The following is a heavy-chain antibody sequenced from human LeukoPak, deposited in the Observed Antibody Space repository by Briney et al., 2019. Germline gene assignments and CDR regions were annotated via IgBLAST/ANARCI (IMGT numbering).Heavy chain of an antibody. V-gene: IGHV1-69*05. CDR2: IIPIFGTA. CDR3: ARDRVAAFDI. Sequence: GASVKVSCKASGGAFSSYAISWVRQAPGQGLEWMGGIIPIFGTANYAQKFQGRVTITTDESTSTAYMELSSLRSEDTAVYYCARDRVAAFDIWGQGTMVTVSS. J-gene: IGHJ3*02. D-gene: IGHD2-15*01. CDR1: GGAFSSYA.